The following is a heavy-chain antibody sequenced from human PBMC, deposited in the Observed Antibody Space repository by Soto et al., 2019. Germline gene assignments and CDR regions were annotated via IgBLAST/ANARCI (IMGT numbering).Heavy chain of an antibody. CDR3: TTVSGFLEWLPYYYGMDV. V-gene: IGHV3-15*07. D-gene: IGHD3-3*01. CDR1: GFTFSNAW. CDR2: IKSKTDGGTT. Sequence: PGGSLRLSCAASGFTFSNAWMNWVRQAPGKGLEWVGRIKSKTDGGTTDYAAPVKGRFTISRDDSKNTLYLQMNSLKTEDTAVYYCTTVSGFLEWLPYYYGMDVWGQGTTVTVSS. J-gene: IGHJ6*02.